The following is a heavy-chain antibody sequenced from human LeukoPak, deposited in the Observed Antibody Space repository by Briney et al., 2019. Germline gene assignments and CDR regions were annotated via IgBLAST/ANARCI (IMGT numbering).Heavy chain of an antibody. J-gene: IGHJ4*02. CDR2: IIPIFGTA. Sequence: SVKVSCKASGGTFSSYAISWVRQAPGQGLEWMGGIIPIFGTANYAQKFQGRVTITTDESTSTAYMELSSLRSEDTAVYYCAREPRRYGSYLDYWGQGTLVTVSS. D-gene: IGHD1-26*01. CDR3: AREPRRYGSYLDY. CDR1: GGTFSSYA. V-gene: IGHV1-69*05.